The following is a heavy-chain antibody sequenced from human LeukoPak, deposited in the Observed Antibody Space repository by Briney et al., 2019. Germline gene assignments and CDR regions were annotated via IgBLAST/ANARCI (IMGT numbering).Heavy chain of an antibody. J-gene: IGHJ6*03. CDR2: INWNGGST. V-gene: IGHV3-20*01. CDR3: AREGLGGSFYYYYMDV. Sequence: GGSLRLSCAASGFTFSDYYMSWIRQAPGKGLEWVSGINWNGGSTGYADSVKGRFTISRDNAKNSLYLQMNSLRAEDTALYHCAREGLGGSFYYYYMDVWGKGTTVTVSS. D-gene: IGHD1-26*01. CDR1: GFTFSDYY.